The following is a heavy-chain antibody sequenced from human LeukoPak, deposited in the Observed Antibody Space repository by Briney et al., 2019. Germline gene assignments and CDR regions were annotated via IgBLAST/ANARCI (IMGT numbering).Heavy chain of an antibody. J-gene: IGHJ4*02. CDR1: GFTFSSYG. V-gene: IGHV3-30*02. CDR3: AKPVGYCSSTSCYTRDYFDY. CDR2: IRYDGSNK. Sequence: PGGSLRLSXAASGFTFSSYGMHWVRQAPGKGLEGVAFIRYDGSNKYYADSVKGRFTISRDTSKSTLYLQMNSLRAEDTAVYYCAKPVGYCSSTSCYTRDYFDYWGQGTLVTVSS. D-gene: IGHD2-2*02.